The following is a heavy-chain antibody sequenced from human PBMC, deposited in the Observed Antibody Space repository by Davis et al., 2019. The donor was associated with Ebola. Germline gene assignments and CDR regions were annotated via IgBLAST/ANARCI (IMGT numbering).Heavy chain of an antibody. CDR1: CFVFSSYV. J-gene: IGHJ6*01. V-gene: IGHV3-23*01. Sequence: GGSLRLSCAASCFVFSSYVMSWVRRAPGKGLEWVSTVGLSADTYYADSVKGRFTISRDNAKNSLYLQMNSLHQGPIGLPPGTLLQEHLWG. CDR2: VGLSADT. CDR3: TLLQEHL.